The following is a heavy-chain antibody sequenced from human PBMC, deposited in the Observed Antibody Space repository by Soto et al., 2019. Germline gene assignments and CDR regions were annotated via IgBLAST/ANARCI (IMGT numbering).Heavy chain of an antibody. Sequence: QVQLVQSGAGVKKPGASVKVSCEASGYTFTSYAMHWVRQAPGQRLEWMGWINAGNGKTKYSQKFQGRGTITRDTAASTAYMELSSPRSEDTAVYSCAIRDGNPQVGYYFGMDVRGQGTTVTVSS. CDR1: GYTFTSYA. CDR2: INAGNGKT. CDR3: AIRDGNPQVGYYFGMDV. J-gene: IGHJ6*02. V-gene: IGHV1-3*01. D-gene: IGHD1-26*01.